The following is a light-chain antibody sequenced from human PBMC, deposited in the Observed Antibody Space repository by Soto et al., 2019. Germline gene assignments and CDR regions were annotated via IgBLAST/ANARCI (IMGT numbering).Light chain of an antibody. V-gene: IGKV3-20*01. CDR3: QQYGDYNSPRYS. Sequence: EIVLTQSPGTLSLSPGERATLSCRASQSVSSTYLAWYQQQPGQAPRLLIYGASSRATGIPDRFSGSGSGTDFTLTISRLEPEDFAMYYCQQYGDYNSPRYSFGQGTRLEI. J-gene: IGKJ2*03. CDR1: QSVSSTY. CDR2: GAS.